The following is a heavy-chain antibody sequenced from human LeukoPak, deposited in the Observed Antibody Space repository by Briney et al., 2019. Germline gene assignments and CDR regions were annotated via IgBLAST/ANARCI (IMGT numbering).Heavy chain of an antibody. D-gene: IGHD2-2*03. CDR1: GGSFSGYY. V-gene: IGHV4-34*01. CDR3: ARVEPRYWIFFRPGDWFDP. Sequence: SETLSLTCAVYGGSFSGYYWSWIRQPPGKGLEWIGEINHSGSTNYNPSLKSRVTISVDTSKNQFSLKLSSVTAADTAVYYCARVEPRYWIFFRPGDWFDPWGQGTLVTVSS. J-gene: IGHJ5*02. CDR2: INHSGST.